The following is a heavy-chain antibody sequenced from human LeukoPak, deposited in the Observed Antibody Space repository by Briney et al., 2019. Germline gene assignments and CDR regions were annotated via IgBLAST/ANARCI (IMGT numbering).Heavy chain of an antibody. CDR3: VFGECSSTSCYPRRDY. Sequence: GASVKVSCKASGYRFTTYSISWVRQAPGQGLEWMAWINVYSGSTEYKADLQGRLTVATETSTTTAYMELRSLRSDDTAVYYCVFGECSSTSCYPRRDYWGHGTLVTVSS. D-gene: IGHD2-2*01. V-gene: IGHV1-18*01. J-gene: IGHJ4*01. CDR2: INVYSGST. CDR1: GYRFTTYS.